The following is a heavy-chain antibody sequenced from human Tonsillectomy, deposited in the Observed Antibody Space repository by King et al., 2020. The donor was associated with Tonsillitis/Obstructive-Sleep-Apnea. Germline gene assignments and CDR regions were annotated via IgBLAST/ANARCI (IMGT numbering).Heavy chain of an antibody. V-gene: IGHV3-30*18. J-gene: IGHJ6*02. CDR3: AKDSRGDARLSRYDYVMDV. Sequence: VQLVESGGGVVQPGRSLRRSCAASGFIFRSYDMHWVRQAPGKGLERVATISSDGSAQYYADSVRGRLTISRDKSKRTVYLQVNSLRREDTAVYFCAKDSRGDARLSRYDYVMDVWGQGTTGTVSS. CDR2: ISSDGSAQ. D-gene: IGHD2/OR15-2a*01. CDR1: GFIFRSYD.